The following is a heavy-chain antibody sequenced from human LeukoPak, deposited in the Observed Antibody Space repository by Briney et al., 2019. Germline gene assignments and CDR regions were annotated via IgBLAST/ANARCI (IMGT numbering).Heavy chain of an antibody. V-gene: IGHV1-18*01. Sequence: VASVKVSCKASGYTFTSYGISWVRQAPGQGLEWMGWISAYNGNTNYAQKLQGRVTMTTDTSTSTAYMELRSLRSDDTAVYYCAXLXVGXYGVDDGDAFDIWGQGTMVTVSS. CDR2: ISAYNGNT. CDR3: AXLXVGXYGVDDGDAFDI. J-gene: IGHJ3*02. CDR1: GYTFTSYG. D-gene: IGHD4-17*01.